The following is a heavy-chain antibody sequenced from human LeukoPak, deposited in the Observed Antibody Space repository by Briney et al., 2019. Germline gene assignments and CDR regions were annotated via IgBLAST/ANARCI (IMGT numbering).Heavy chain of an antibody. Sequence: GGSLRFSCTASGFTFSSYAMSWVRQAPGKGLEWVSAISGSGGSTYYADSVKGRFTISRDNSKNTLYLQMNSLRAEDTAVYYCAKSPRYYYDSSGYSQYYFDYWGQGTLVTVSS. J-gene: IGHJ4*02. CDR3: AKSPRYYYDSSGYSQYYFDY. V-gene: IGHV3-23*01. CDR1: GFTFSSYA. D-gene: IGHD3-22*01. CDR2: ISGSGGST.